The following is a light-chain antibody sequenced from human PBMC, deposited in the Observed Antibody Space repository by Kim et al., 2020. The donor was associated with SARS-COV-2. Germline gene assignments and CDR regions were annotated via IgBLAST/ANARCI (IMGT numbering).Light chain of an antibody. J-gene: IGKJ1*01. CDR3: QQYNNWPPWT. CDR2: GAS. CDR1: QSVSSN. Sequence: SAGERATLSCRASQSVSSNVAWYQQKPGQAPRLLIYGASTRATGIPARFSGSGSGTEFTLTISSLQSEDFAVYYCQQYNNWPPWTFGQGTKVDIK. V-gene: IGKV3-15*01.